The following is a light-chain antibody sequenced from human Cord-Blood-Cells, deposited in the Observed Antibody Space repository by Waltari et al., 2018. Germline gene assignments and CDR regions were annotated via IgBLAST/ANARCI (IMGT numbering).Light chain of an antibody. CDR2: KSS. J-gene: IGKJ2*01. Sequence: DIVMTKTPLSSPGTLGQPASISCRSIQSLVHSVGNTYLSWFQQRPGQHPRLLIYKSSNRFSGVPDRFSGSGAGTDFTLKISRVEAEDVGVYYCMQATQFPHTFGQGTKLEIK. CDR1: QSLVHSVGNTY. V-gene: IGKV2-24*01. CDR3: MQATQFPHT.